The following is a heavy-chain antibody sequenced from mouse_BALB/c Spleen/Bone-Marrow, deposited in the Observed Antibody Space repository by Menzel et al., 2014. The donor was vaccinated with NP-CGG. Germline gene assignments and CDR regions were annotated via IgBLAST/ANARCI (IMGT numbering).Heavy chain of an antibody. CDR3: ARALGDGYYYAMDY. Sequence: VQLVESGAELVKPGAPVKLSCKASGYTFTSYWMNWVKQRPGRGLEWIGRIDPSDSETHYNQKFKDKATLTVDKSSSTAYIQLSSLTSEDSAVCYCARALGDGYYYAMDYWGQGTSVTVSS. V-gene: IGHV1-69*02. CDR2: IDPSDSET. D-gene: IGHD2-3*01. J-gene: IGHJ4*01. CDR1: GYTFTSYW.